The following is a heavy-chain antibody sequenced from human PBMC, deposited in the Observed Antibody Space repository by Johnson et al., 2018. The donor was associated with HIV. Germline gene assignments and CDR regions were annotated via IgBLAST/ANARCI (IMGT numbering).Heavy chain of an antibody. CDR2: ISGSGDTT. CDR1: AFTFSKYA. V-gene: IGHV3-23*04. D-gene: IGHD2-15*01. CDR3: ARPTGWLRAFDI. Sequence: VQLVESGGGLVQPGRSLRLSCAASAFTFSKYAMSWVRQAPGKGLEWVSGISGSGDTTDYADSVKGRFTVSRDTSKNTLYLQMNNLRPDDTAVYYCARPTGWLRAFDIWGQGTMVTVSS. J-gene: IGHJ3*02.